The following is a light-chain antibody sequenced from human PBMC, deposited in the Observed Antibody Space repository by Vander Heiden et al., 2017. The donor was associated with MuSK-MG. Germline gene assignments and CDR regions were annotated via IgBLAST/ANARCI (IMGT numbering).Light chain of an antibody. J-gene: IGKJ1*01. CDR3: QQYDGSPPWT. V-gene: IGKV3-20*01. CDR1: QSVGSSY. Sequence: EIVLTQSPGTLSLSPGERATLSCRASQSVGSSYLAWYQQKPGQAPRLLIYSASSRAGGIPGRFSGSGYGTDFSLTISSLEPEDFAVYYCQQYDGSPPWTFGQGTKVEMK. CDR2: SAS.